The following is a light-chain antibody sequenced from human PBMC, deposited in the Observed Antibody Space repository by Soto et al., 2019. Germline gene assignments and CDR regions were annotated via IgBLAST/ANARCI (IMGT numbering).Light chain of an antibody. V-gene: IGKV3-15*01. CDR1: QSVSNN. Sequence: EIVMTQSPATLSVSPGERATLSCRASQSVSNNLAWYQENPGQAPRLLIYGASNRATGIPARFSGSGSGTEFTLTISSLQSEDFAFYYCQQYNNWWTFGQGTRVDIK. CDR3: QQYNNWWT. J-gene: IGKJ1*01. CDR2: GAS.